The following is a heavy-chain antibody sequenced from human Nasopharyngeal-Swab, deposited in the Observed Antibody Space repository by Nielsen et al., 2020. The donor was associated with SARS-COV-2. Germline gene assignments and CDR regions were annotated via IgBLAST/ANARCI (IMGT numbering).Heavy chain of an antibody. CDR1: GFTFGNYW. V-gene: IGHV3-7*03. CDR2: IKEDGSET. J-gene: IGHJ4*02. Sequence: GESLTLSCAPSGFTFGNYWMSWVRQAPGKRLGWVANIKEDGSETDYVDSVKGRFTISRDNIKNSLYLQMNSLRVEDTAVYFCARLPRNNWRLDSWGQGILVTVSS. CDR3: ARLPRNNWRLDS. D-gene: IGHD1-20*01.